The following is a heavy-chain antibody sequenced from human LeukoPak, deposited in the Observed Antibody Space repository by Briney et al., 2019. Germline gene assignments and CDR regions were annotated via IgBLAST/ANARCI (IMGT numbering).Heavy chain of an antibody. CDR2: IIPIFGTA. D-gene: IGHD5-18*01. V-gene: IGHV1-69*13. CDR3: ARADTAVYYYYYMDV. J-gene: IGHJ6*03. Sequence: SVKVSCKASGGTFSSYAISWVRQAPGRGLEWMGGIIPIFGTADYAQKFQGRVTITADESTSTAYMELSSLRSEDTAVYYCARADTAVYYYYYMDVWGKGTTVTVSS. CDR1: GGTFSSYA.